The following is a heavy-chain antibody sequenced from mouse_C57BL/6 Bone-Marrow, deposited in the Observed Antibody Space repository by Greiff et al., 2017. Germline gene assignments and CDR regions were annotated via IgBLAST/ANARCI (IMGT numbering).Heavy chain of an antibody. CDR1: GYTFTSYW. CDR3: ARPYYSNYWYFDV. Sequence: QVQLQQPGAELVKPGASVKMSCKASGYTFTSYWITWVKQRPGQGLEWIGDIYPGSGSTNYNEKFKSKATLTGDTSASTAYMQLSSLTSEDSAVYDCARPYYSNYWYFDVWGTGTTVTVSS. CDR2: IYPGSGST. D-gene: IGHD2-5*01. V-gene: IGHV1-55*01. J-gene: IGHJ1*03.